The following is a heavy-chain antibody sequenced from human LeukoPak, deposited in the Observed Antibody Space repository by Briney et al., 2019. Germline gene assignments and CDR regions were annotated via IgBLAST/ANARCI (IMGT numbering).Heavy chain of an antibody. CDR1: EFIFSSYG. Sequence: GGSLRLSCAASEFIFSSYGMHWVRQAPGKGLEWVAFIRYDGSNKYYADSVKGRFTISRDNSKNTLYLQMNSLRVEDTAVYYCATLPYYYDSSGSYYFDYWGQGTLVTVSS. J-gene: IGHJ4*02. CDR2: IRYDGSNK. V-gene: IGHV3-30*02. CDR3: ATLPYYYDSSGSYYFDY. D-gene: IGHD3-22*01.